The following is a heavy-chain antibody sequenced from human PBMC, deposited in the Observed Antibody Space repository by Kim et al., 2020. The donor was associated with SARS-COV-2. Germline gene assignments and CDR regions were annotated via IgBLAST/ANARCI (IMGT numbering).Heavy chain of an antibody. CDR2: ISYDGSNK. CDR1: GFTFSSYG. Sequence: GGSLRLSCAASGFTFSSYGMHWVRQAPGKGLEWVAVISYDGSNKYYADSVKGRFTISRDNSKNTLYLQMNSLRAEDTAVYYCAKDQWGAAAGTSDFDYWG. J-gene: IGHJ4*01. D-gene: IGHD6-13*01. V-gene: IGHV3-30*18. CDR3: AKDQWGAAAGTSDFDY.